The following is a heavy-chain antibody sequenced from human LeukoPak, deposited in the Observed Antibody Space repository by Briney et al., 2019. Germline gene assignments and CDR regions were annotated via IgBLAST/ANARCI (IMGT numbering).Heavy chain of an antibody. J-gene: IGHJ5*02. CDR2: IYYSGST. CDR3: ARPNNWNPEGFDP. CDR1: GGSISSSSYY. V-gene: IGHV4-39*01. Sequence: PETLSLTCTVSGGSISSSSYYWGWIRQPPGKGLEWIGSIYYSGSTYYNPSLKSRVTISVDTSKNQFSLKLSSVTAADTAVYYCARPNNWNPEGFDPWGQGTLVTVSS. D-gene: IGHD1-20*01.